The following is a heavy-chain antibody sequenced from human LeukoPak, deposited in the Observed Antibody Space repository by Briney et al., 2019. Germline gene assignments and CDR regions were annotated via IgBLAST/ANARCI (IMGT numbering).Heavy chain of an antibody. J-gene: IGHJ4*02. V-gene: IGHV3-11*01. CDR3: ARFFNNQEDY. D-gene: IGHD1/OR15-1a*01. Sequence: GGSLRLSCAASGFTFSSYWMSWIRQAPGKGLEGVSYISSSGSTIYYADSVKGRFTISRDNAKNSLYLQMNSLRAEDTAVYYCARFFNNQEDYWGQGTLVTVSS. CDR1: GFTFSSYW. CDR2: ISSSGSTI.